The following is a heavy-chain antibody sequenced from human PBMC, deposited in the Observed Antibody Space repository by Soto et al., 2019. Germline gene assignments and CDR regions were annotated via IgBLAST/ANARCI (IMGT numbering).Heavy chain of an antibody. D-gene: IGHD3-22*01. CDR2: ISYDGSNK. CDR1: GFTFSSYA. CDR3: ARVATMIVVVITSDAFDI. V-gene: IGHV3-30-3*01. J-gene: IGHJ3*02. Sequence: GGSLRLSCAASGFTFSSYAMHWVRQAPGKGLEWVAVISYDGSNKYYADSVKGRFTISRDNSKNTLYLQMNSLRAEDTAVYYCARVATMIVVVITSDAFDIWGQGTMVTVSS.